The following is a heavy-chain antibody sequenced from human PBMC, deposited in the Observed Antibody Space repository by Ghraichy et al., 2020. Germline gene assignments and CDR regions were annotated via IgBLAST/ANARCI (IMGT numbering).Heavy chain of an antibody. CDR2: IYYSGST. V-gene: IGHV4-39*01. J-gene: IGHJ4*02. CDR3: ARGIQLWLFGY. D-gene: IGHD5-18*01. CDR1: GGSISSSSYY. Sequence: SETLSLTCTVSGGSISSSSYYWGWIRQPPGKGLEWIGNIYYSGSTYYNPSLKSRVTISVDTSKNQFSLKLSYVTAADTAVYYCARGIQLWLFGYWGQGTLVTVAA.